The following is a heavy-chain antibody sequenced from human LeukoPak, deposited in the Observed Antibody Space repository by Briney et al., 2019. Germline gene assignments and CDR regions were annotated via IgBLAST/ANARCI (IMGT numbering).Heavy chain of an antibody. V-gene: IGHV3-11*04. CDR2: MSGGGGDI. CDR1: GFTFSDYY. J-gene: IGHJ4*02. Sequence: PGGSLRLSCAASGFTFSDYYMGWIRQAPGKGLEGVSYMSGGGGDIFYADSVKGRFTISRDNSKNTLYLQMNSLRAEDTAVYYCARSAGFGELSADYWGQGTLVTVSS. D-gene: IGHD3-10*01. CDR3: ARSAGFGELSADY.